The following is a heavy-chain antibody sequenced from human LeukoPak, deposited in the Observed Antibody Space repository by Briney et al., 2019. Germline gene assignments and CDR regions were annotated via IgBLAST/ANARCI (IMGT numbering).Heavy chain of an antibody. D-gene: IGHD1-26*01. CDR2: IGSDGGST. Sequence: PGGSLRLSCTASGFTFSGYWMNWVRQAPGKGLVWVSRIGSDGGSTTYADSVKGRFTISRDNAKKSLYLQMNSLRDDDTAVYYCARSVGGTTADLDYWGQGTLVTVSS. J-gene: IGHJ4*02. V-gene: IGHV3-74*03. CDR1: GFTFSGYW. CDR3: ARSVGGTTADLDY.